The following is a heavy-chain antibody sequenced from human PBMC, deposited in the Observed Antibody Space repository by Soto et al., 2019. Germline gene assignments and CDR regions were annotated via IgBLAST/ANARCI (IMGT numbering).Heavy chain of an antibody. CDR1: GGCISNSY. CDR2: IYSSGGT. CDR3: ARHYPPFLYGSGQWDA. J-gene: IGHJ6*02. V-gene: IGHV4-59*08. Sequence: QVQLQESGPGLMRPSETLSLTCTVSGGCISNSYWSWIRLSPGKGLEWIGYIYSSGGTNYNPSLARRVTLSVDPSKYQFSLKLPSLIAADTAIYYCARHYPPFLYGSGQWDAWGQGTTVTGSS. D-gene: IGHD3-10*01.